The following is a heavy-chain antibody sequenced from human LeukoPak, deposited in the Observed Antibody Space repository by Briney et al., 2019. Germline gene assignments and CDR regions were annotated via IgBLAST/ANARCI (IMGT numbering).Heavy chain of an antibody. CDR2: INPNSGGT. CDR3: ARSDDCSSTSCYTSIAAAGKSDY. Sequence: ASVKVSCKASGYTFTGYYMHWVRQAPGQGLEWMGWINPNSGGTNYAQKFQGRVTMTRDTSISTAYMELSRLRSDDTAVHYCARSDDCSSTSCYTSIAAAGKSDYWGQGTLVTVSS. D-gene: IGHD2-2*02. V-gene: IGHV1-2*02. CDR1: GYTFTGYY. J-gene: IGHJ4*02.